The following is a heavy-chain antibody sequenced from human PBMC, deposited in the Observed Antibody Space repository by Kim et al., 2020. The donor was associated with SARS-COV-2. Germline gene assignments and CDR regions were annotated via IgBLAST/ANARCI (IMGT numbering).Heavy chain of an antibody. J-gene: IGHJ2*01. CDR3: ARWAPIHL. Sequence: STISYPDSVKGRFTISRDNAKNSLDLQMNSLRDEDTAVYYCARWAPIHLWGRGTLVTVSS. CDR2: STI. V-gene: IGHV3-48*02.